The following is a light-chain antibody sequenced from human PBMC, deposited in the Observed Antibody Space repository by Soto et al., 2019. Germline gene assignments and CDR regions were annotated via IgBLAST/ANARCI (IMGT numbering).Light chain of an antibody. CDR1: SSNIGNNA. Sequence: QSVLTQPPSVSEAPRQRVTISCSGSSSNIGNNAVNWYQQLPGKAPKLLIYYDDLLPSGVSDRFSGSKSGTSASLAISGLQSEEEADDHCAAWDDSLNGPRVFGGGTKLTVL. CDR2: YDD. V-gene: IGLV1-36*01. CDR3: AAWDDSLNGPRV. J-gene: IGLJ2*01.